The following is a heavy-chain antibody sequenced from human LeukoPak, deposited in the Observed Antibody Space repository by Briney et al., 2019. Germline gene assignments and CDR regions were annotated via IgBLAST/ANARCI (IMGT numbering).Heavy chain of an antibody. V-gene: IGHV1-2*02. J-gene: IGHJ5*02. D-gene: IGHD3-10*01. CDR2: TNPNSGDT. Sequence: ASVKVSCKASGYTFINHYIHWVRQAPGQGLEWMGWTNPNSGDTNYAQKFQGRVTMTTDTSMSTAYMEVSRLRSDDTAVYYCVRDRITIVRGVLNYFDPWGQGTLVTVSS. CDR3: VRDRITIVRGVLNYFDP. CDR1: GYTFINHY.